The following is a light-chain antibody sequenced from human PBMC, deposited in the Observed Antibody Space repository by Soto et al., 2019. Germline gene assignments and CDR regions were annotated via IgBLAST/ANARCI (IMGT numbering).Light chain of an antibody. CDR1: SSDVGGYDF. J-gene: IGLJ2*01. V-gene: IGLV2-11*01. CDR3: CSYAGSYVV. Sequence: ALTQPRSVSGSPGQSVAISCTGTSSDVGGYDFVSWYQQYPGKAPKLMIFDVTQRPSGVPDRFSGSKSGNTASLTISGLQADDEADYYCCSYAGSYVVFGGGTKLTVL. CDR2: DVT.